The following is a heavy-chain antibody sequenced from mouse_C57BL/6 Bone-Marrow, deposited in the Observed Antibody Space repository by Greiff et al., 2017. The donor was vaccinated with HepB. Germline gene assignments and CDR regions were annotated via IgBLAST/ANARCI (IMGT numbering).Heavy chain of an antibody. V-gene: IGHV5-4*01. D-gene: IGHD1-1*01. CDR1: GFTFSSYA. CDR3: ARDEGHYYGSSYGAMDY. Sequence: EVKLMESGGGLVKPGGSLKLSCAASGFTFSSYAMSWVRQTPEKRLEWVATISDGGSYTYYPDNVKGRFTISRDNAKNNLYLQMSHLKSEDTAMYYCARDEGHYYGSSYGAMDYWGQGTSVTVAS. CDR2: ISDGGSYT. J-gene: IGHJ4*01.